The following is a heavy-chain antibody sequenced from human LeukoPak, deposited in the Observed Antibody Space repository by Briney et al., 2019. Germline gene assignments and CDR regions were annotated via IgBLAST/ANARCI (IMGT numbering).Heavy chain of an antibody. J-gene: IGHJ4*02. Sequence: GASVKVSCKASGYTFTGYYMHWVRQAPGQGLEWMGWINPNSGGTNYAQKFQGRVTMTRDTSISTAYMELSRLRSDDTAVYYCARDDYHDSSGYPYGPNDYWGQGTLVTVSS. CDR2: INPNSGGT. D-gene: IGHD3-22*01. CDR1: GYTFTGYY. CDR3: ARDDYHDSSGYPYGPNDY. V-gene: IGHV1-2*02.